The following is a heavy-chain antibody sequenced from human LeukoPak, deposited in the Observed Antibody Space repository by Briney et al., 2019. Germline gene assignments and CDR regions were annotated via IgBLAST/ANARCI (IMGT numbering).Heavy chain of an antibody. D-gene: IGHD3-9*01. J-gene: IGHJ5*02. V-gene: IGHV1-69*13. CDR1: GGTFSSYA. CDR2: IIPIFGTA. CDR3: ARDFFDWLPRTPP. Sequence: ASVKVSCKASGGTFSSYAISWVRQAPGQGLEWMGGIIPIFGTANYAQKFQGRVTITADESTSTAYMELSSLRSDDMAVYYCARDFFDWLPRTPPWGQGTLVTVSS.